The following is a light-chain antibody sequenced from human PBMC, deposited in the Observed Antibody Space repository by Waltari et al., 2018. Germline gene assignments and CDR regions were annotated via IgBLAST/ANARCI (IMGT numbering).Light chain of an antibody. CDR1: SSDVGNYKR. CDR2: AVS. J-gene: IGLJ2*01. CDR3: SSYAGSSKGV. V-gene: IGLV2-23*02. Sequence: QSALTQPASVSGSPGQSITISCTGTSSDVGNYKRVSWYQQHPGKAPKLMIYAVSKRPAGVSDRFSGSKSGDMASLTISGLQPEDEAEYFRSSYAGSSKGVFGGGTKVTVL.